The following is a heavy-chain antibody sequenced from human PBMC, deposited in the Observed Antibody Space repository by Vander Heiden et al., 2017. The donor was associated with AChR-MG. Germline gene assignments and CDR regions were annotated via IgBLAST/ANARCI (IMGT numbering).Heavy chain of an antibody. Sequence: EVQRLESGGDLIQPGESLTPPCLASGFTFRSYGMTWLRQAPGKGLEWVSSISGSGATTYYADSVKGRFTISRDNSKNTLYLQMNSLRVEDTAVYFCAKRPLGAAFDIWGQGTMVTVSS. D-gene: IGHD7-27*01. V-gene: IGHV3-23*01. CDR3: AKRPLGAAFDI. CDR2: ISGSGATT. CDR1: GFTFRSYG. J-gene: IGHJ3*02.